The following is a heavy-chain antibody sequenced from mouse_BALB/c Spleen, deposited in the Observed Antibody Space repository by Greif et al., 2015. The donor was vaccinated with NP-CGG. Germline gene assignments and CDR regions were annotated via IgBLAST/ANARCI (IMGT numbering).Heavy chain of an antibody. CDR3: ARAGHYYGYEGAMDY. CDR1: GYTFTSYW. Sequence: QVQLQQSGAELAKPGASVKMSCKASGYTFTSYWMHWVKQRPGQGLEWIGYINPSTGYTEYNQKFKDKATLTADKSSSTAYMQLSSLTSEDSAVYYCARAGHYYGYEGAMDYWGQGTSVTVSS. D-gene: IGHD1-2*01. CDR2: INPSTGYT. J-gene: IGHJ4*01. V-gene: IGHV1-7*01.